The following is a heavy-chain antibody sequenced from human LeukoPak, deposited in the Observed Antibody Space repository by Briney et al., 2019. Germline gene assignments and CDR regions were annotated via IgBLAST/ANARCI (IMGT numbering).Heavy chain of an antibody. CDR1: GFTFSSYS. CDR2: ISSSSSYI. V-gene: IGHV3-21*01. J-gene: IGHJ6*04. CDR3: ARALTGDGYYYGMDV. Sequence: GGSLRLSCAASGFTFSSYSMNWVRQAPGKGLEWVPSISSSSSYIYYADSVKGRFTISRDNAKNSPYLGMNSVRAEDTAVYYCARALTGDGYYYGMDVWGKGTTVTVSS. D-gene: IGHD7-27*01.